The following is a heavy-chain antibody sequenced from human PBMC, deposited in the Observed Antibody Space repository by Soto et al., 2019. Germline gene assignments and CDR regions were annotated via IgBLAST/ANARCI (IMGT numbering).Heavy chain of an antibody. J-gene: IGHJ6*03. V-gene: IGHV4-31*03. D-gene: IGHD6-13*01. CDR1: GGSISSGGYY. CDR3: AREIADGAYMDV. Sequence: QVQLQESGPGLVNPSQTLSLTCTVSGGSISSGGYYWSWIRQHPGKGLEWIGYIYYSGSTYYNPSLKSRVTISVDTSKNQFSLKLSSVTAADTAVYYCAREIADGAYMDVWGKGTTVTVS. CDR2: IYYSGST.